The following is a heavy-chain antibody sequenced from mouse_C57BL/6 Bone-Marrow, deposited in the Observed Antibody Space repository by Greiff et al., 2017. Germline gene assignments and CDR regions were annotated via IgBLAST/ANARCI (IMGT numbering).Heavy chain of an antibody. CDR1: GYTFTSYW. J-gene: IGHJ2*01. CDR2: IHPSDSDT. D-gene: IGHD2-10*01. V-gene: IGHV1-74*01. Sequence: VQLQQPGAELVKPGASVKVSCKASGYTFTSYWMHWVKQRPGQGLEWIGRIHPSDSDTNYNQKFKGKATLTVDKSSSTAYMQLSSLTSEDSAVYYGAILGPYYGNYESFLDYWGQGTTLTVSS. CDR3: AILGPYYGNYESFLDY.